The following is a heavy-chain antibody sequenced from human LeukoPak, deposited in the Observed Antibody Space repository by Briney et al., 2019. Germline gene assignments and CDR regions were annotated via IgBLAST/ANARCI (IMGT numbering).Heavy chain of an antibody. Sequence: GGSLRLSCAPSGFTFDDYGMTWVRQPPGKGLEWVSGINWDGGSTGYADSVKGRFTISRDNAKKSLYLQMNSLRAEDTALYYCARGGTKYYDSSGYYWGQGTLVTVSS. J-gene: IGHJ4*02. CDR1: GFTFDDYG. CDR2: INWDGGST. V-gene: IGHV3-20*04. CDR3: ARGGTKYYDSSGYY. D-gene: IGHD3-22*01.